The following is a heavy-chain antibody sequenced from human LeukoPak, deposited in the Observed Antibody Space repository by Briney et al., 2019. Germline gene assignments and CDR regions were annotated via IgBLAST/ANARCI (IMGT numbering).Heavy chain of an antibody. D-gene: IGHD6-6*01. CDR2: MNPNSGNT. CDR3: ARLNPASYYYYYYGMDV. CDR1: GYTFTRYD. V-gene: IGHV1-8*01. Sequence: GASVKVSCKASGYTFTRYDINWERQATGPGPEWMGWMNPNSGNTGYAQKFQGRVTMTRNTSISTAYMELSSLRSEDTAVYYCARLNPASYYYYYYGMDVWGQGTTVTVSS. J-gene: IGHJ6*02.